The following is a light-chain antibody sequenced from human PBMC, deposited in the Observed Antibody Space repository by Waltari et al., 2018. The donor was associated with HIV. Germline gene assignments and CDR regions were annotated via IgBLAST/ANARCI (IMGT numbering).Light chain of an antibody. CDR3: SSYTSSSTLV. Sequence: QSALTQPAYVSGSPGQSITISCTGTSSDVGGYNYVSWYQPHPGKAPKLMIYEVSNRPSGVSNRFPGSKSGNSASLTISGLQAEDEADYYCSSYTSSSTLVFGGGTKLTVL. J-gene: IGLJ2*01. CDR2: EVS. CDR1: SSDVGGYNY. V-gene: IGLV2-14*01.